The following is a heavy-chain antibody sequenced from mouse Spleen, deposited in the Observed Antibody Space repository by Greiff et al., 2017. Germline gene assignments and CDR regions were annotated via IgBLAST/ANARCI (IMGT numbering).Heavy chain of an antibody. D-gene: IGHD3-3*01. Sequence: VQLQQSGAELARPGASVKLSCKASGYTFTSYWMQWVKQRPGQGLEWIGAIYPGDGDTRYTQKFKGKATLTADKSSSTAYMQLSSLASEDSAVYYCARGRAGTGYWGQGTTLTVSS. CDR3: ARGRAGTGY. J-gene: IGHJ2*01. V-gene: IGHV1-87*01. CDR2: IYPGDGDT. CDR1: GYTFTSYW.